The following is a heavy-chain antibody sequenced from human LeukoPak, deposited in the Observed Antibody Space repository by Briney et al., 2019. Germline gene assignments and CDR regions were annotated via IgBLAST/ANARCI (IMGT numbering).Heavy chain of an antibody. CDR1: GYTFTGYY. J-gene: IGHJ3*02. Sequence: ASVKVSCKASGYTFTGYYMHWVRQAPGQGLEWMGWINPNSGGANYAQMFQGRVTMTRDTSISTAYMDLSRLKSDDTAVYYCARSLTGGPYDAFDIWGQGTMVTVSS. D-gene: IGHD3-9*01. CDR3: ARSLTGGPYDAFDI. V-gene: IGHV1-2*02. CDR2: INPNSGGA.